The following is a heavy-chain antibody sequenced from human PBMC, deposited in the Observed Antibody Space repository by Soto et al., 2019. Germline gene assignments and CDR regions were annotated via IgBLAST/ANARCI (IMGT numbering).Heavy chain of an antibody. CDR3: ARDGVVVAATHYYYGMDV. J-gene: IGHJ6*02. V-gene: IGHV1-69*13. CDR2: IMPIFGTP. Sequence: GASVKVSCKASAGTFSSYGISWVRQAPGRGLEWMGGIMPIFGTPNYAQKFQGRVTITADESTSTAYMELSSLRSEDTAVYYCARDGVVVAATHYYYGMDVWGQGTTVTVSS. D-gene: IGHD2-15*01. CDR1: AGTFSSYG.